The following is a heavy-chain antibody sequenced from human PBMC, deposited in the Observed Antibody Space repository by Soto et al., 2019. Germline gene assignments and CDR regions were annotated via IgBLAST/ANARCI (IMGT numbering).Heavy chain of an antibody. J-gene: IGHJ4*02. CDR2: ISYDGSNK. Sequence: GGSLRLSCAASGFTFSSYGMHWVRQAPGKGLEWVAVISYDGSNKYYADSVKGRFTISRDNSKNTLYLQMNSLRAEDTAVYYCAKDLLYSYGDFDYWGQGTLVTVSS. CDR3: AKDLLYSYGDFDY. V-gene: IGHV3-30*18. CDR1: GFTFSSYG. D-gene: IGHD5-18*01.